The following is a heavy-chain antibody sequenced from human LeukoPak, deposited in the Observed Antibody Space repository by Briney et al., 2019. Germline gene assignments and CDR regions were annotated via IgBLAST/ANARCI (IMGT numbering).Heavy chain of an antibody. CDR3: AKAAPDTTYFDY. D-gene: IGHD2/OR15-2a*01. CDR2: ISSNGDTI. J-gene: IGHJ4*02. Sequence: GGSLRLSCGAPGFTFRSYAMSWVRQAPGKGLEWVSAISSNGDTIYYADSVKGRFTTSRDNSKNTLYLQVNSLRAVDTAVYYCAKAAPDTTYFDYWGQGTLVTVSS. CDR1: GFTFRSYA. V-gene: IGHV3-23*01.